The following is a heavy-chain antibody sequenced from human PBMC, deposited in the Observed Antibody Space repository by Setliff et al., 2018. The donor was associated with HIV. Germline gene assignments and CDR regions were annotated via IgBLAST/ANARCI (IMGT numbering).Heavy chain of an antibody. CDR2: IIPMLGVA. CDR3: AATKGDWDRLLDAFDI. V-gene: IGHV1-69*10. J-gene: IGHJ3*02. Sequence: SVKVSCKASGGTFSSYAISWVRQAPGQGLEWMGGIIPMLGVANYPQKVQGRVTITTDKSTTIVYMELSSLRSEDTAVYYCAATKGDWDRLLDAFDIWGQGTMVTVSS. D-gene: IGHD2-21*02. CDR1: GGTFSSYA.